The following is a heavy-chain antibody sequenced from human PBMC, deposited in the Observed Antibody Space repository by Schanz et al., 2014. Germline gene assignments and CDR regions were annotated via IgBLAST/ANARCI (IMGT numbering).Heavy chain of an antibody. V-gene: IGHV3-30*04. CDR1: GFTFSSYA. D-gene: IGHD6-19*01. J-gene: IGHJ5*02. CDR2: TSSDGSLK. Sequence: QVQLVESGGGVVQPGRSLRLSCAASGFTFSSYAVHWVRQAPDKGLVWVAVTSSDGSLKYYADSVKGRFTVFRDNARNMVFLQMNSLRVDDTGVYYCVRDERISSGVWFDPWGQGTLVTVSS. CDR3: VRDERISSGVWFDP.